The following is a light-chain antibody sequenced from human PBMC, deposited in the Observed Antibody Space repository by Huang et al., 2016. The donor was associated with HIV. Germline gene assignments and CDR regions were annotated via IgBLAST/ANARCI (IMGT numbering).Light chain of an antibody. V-gene: IGKV3-11*01. Sequence: EIVLTQSPATLSLSPGERATLSCRASQSVSNYLDWYQHKPGQAPRLLIYDASNRATGIPARFSGSGSGTDFNLTISSLEPEDFAVYYCQQRSNWPPLTFGGGTKVEIK. CDR3: QQRSNWPPLT. CDR2: DAS. CDR1: QSVSNY. J-gene: IGKJ4*01.